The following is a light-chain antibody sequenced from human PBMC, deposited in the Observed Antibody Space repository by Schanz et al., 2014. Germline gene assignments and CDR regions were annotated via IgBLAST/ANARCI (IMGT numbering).Light chain of an antibody. CDR1: QSVSST. Sequence: EIVMTQSPATLSLSPGERATLSCRASQSVSSTLAWYQQKPGQAPRLLIYGASSRATGIPARFSGSGSGTDFTLTISGLEPEDFAVYYCQQRSNWPSPTWTFGQGTKVEIK. CDR3: QQRSNWPSPTWT. V-gene: IGKV3-11*01. J-gene: IGKJ1*01. CDR2: GAS.